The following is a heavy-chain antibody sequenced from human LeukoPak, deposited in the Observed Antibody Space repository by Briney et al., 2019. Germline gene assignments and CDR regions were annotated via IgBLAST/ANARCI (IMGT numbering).Heavy chain of an antibody. J-gene: IGHJ6*02. Sequence: GESLKISCKGSGYSFTSYWIGWVHQMPGKGLEWMGIIYPGDSDTRYSPSFQGQVTISADKSISTAYLQWSSLKASDTAMYYCASAGVGATNYYYYGMDVWGQGTTVTVSS. D-gene: IGHD1-26*01. CDR1: GYSFTSYW. CDR2: IYPGDSDT. CDR3: ASAGVGATNYYYYGMDV. V-gene: IGHV5-51*07.